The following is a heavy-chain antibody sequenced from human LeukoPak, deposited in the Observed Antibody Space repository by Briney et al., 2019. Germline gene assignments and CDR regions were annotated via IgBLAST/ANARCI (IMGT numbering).Heavy chain of an antibody. Sequence: GGSLRLSCAASGFTFSSYWMSWVRQAPGKGLEWVANIKQDGSEKYYVDSVKGRFTISRDNAKNSLYLQMNSLRAEDTAVYYCAGGLGRDNYYYYMDVWGKGTTVTVSS. D-gene: IGHD7-27*01. V-gene: IGHV3-7*01. J-gene: IGHJ6*03. CDR1: GFTFSSYW. CDR3: AGGLGRDNYYYYMDV. CDR2: IKQDGSEK.